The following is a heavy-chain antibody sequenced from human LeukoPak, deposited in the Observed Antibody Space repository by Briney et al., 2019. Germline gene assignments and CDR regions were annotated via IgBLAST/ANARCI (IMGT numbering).Heavy chain of an antibody. CDR1: GFTFSTYA. CDR2: ISYDGGNK. J-gene: IGHJ4*02. D-gene: IGHD6-6*01. V-gene: IGHV3-30-3*01. CDR3: ARVGGSSSYFDY. Sequence: GGSLRLSCAASGFTFSTYAIHWVRQAPGKGLEWVAVISYDGGNKFYADSVKGRFTISRDNSKNTLYLQMNSLRVEDTALYYCARVGGSSSYFDYWGQGTLVTVSS.